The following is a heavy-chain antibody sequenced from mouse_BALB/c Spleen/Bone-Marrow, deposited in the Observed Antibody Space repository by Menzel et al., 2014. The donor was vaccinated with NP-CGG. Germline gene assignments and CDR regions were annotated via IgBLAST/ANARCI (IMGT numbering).Heavy chain of an antibody. V-gene: IGHV1-74*01. Sequence: QVQLQQPGPELVRPGASVKMSCKASGYTFTSYWMHWVKRRPGQGLAWIGMIDPSNNETRLNQKFEDKATLNVDKSSNTAYMQLSSLTSEDSAVYYCANYYGFWYFDVWGAGTTVTVSS. CDR1: GYTFTSYW. CDR2: IDPSNNET. CDR3: ANYYGFWYFDV. D-gene: IGHD1-2*01. J-gene: IGHJ1*01.